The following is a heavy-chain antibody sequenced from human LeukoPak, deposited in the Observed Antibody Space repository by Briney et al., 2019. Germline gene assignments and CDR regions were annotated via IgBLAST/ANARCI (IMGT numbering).Heavy chain of an antibody. CDR2: IYYSGST. CDR3: ARLSGYYFYYFDY. V-gene: IGHV4-39*01. CDR1: GGSISSSSYY. D-gene: IGHD3-22*01. Sequence: PSETLSPTCTVSGGSISSSSYYWGWIRQPPGKGLEWIGSIYYSGSTYYNPSLKSRVTISVDTSKNQFSLKLSSVTAADTAVYYCARLSGYYFYYFDYWGQGTLVTVSS. J-gene: IGHJ4*02.